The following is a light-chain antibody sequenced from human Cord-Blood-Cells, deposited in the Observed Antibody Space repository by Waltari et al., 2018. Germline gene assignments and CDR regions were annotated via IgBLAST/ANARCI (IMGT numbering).Light chain of an antibody. CDR1: SSDGGGYNY. CDR2: DVS. CDR3: SSYTSSSTLV. Sequence: QSALTQPASVYGSPGQSITISCTGTSSDGGGYNYVSWYQQHPGKAPKLMIYDVSKRPSGVSNRFSGSKSGNTASLTISGLQAEDEADYYCSSYTSSSTLVFGGGTKLTVL. J-gene: IGLJ3*02. V-gene: IGLV2-14*01.